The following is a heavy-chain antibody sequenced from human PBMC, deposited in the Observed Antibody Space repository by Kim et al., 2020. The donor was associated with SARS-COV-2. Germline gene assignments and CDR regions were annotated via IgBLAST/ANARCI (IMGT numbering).Heavy chain of an antibody. Sequence: ASVKVSCKASGYTFTGYYMHWVRQAPGQGLEWMGRINPNSGATNYAQKFESRVTMTRDTSISTTYMELSRLKSDDTAVYYCARDSWAYWGQGTLVTVSS. CDR2: INPNSGAT. CDR3: ARDSWAY. J-gene: IGHJ4*02. V-gene: IGHV1-2*06. CDR1: GYTFTGYY. D-gene: IGHD1-26*01.